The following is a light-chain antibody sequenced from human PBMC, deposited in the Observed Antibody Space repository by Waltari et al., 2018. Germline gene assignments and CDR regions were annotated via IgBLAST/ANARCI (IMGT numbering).Light chain of an antibody. CDR1: NSDVGNYNL. CDR3: CSYAGSGTYV. CDR2: EVI. Sequence: QSALTQPASVSGTPGQSITISCTGTNSDVGNYNLVSWYQHHPGDAPKLMICEVIKRPSGVSNRFSGSKSGNTASLTISGLQAEDEADYYCCSYAGSGTYVFGTGTKDTVL. J-gene: IGLJ1*01. V-gene: IGLV2-23*02.